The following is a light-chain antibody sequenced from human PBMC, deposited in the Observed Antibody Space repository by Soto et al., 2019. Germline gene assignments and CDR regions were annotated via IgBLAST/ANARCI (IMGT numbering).Light chain of an antibody. CDR2: EVS. V-gene: IGLV2-18*02. J-gene: IGLJ1*01. CDR1: SSDVGSNNR. Sequence: QSALTQPPSVSGSPGQSVTISCTGTSSDVGSNNRVSWYQQPPGTVPKVMIYEVSNRPSGVPDRFSGSKSGNTASLTISGLQAEDEADYYCCSFTSANTCVSGTGTKVTVL. CDR3: CSFTSANTCV.